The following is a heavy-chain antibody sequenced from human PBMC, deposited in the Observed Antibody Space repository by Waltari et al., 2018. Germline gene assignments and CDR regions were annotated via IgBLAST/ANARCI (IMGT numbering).Heavy chain of an antibody. CDR3: ARQAARNFDY. J-gene: IGHJ4*02. CDR1: GYNFIGYY. CDR2: INPNTGGT. Sequence: QVQLVQSGAAVKKPGASVTVSCKASGYNFIGYYIHWVRQAPGQGLEWMGWINPNTGGTKYAQKYQGRVTLTRDTSISTAYMELSSLGSDDMAVFYCARQAARNFDYWGQGTLVTVSS. V-gene: IGHV1-2*02.